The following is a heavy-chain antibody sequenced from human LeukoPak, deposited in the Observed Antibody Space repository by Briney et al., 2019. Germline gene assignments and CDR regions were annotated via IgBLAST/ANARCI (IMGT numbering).Heavy chain of an antibody. J-gene: IGHJ5*02. CDR3: ARARAAWFDP. CDR1: GGSFSGYY. Sequence: SGTLSLTCAVYGGSFSGYYWSWIRQPPGKGLEWIGEINHRGSTNYNPSLKSRVTISVDTSKNQFSLKLSSVTAADTAVYYCARARAAWFDPWGQGTLVTVSS. V-gene: IGHV4-34*01. CDR2: INHRGST.